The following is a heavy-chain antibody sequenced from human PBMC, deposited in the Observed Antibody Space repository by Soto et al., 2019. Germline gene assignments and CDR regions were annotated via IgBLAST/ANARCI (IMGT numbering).Heavy chain of an antibody. Sequence: SETLSLTCAVYGGSFSGYYWSWIRQPPGKGLEWIGEINHSGSTNYNPSLKSRVTISVDTSKNQFSLKLSSVTAADTAVYYCARVVVVVPAAMLGYYYYYYMDVWGKGTTVTVSS. D-gene: IGHD2-2*01. CDR1: GGSFSGYY. J-gene: IGHJ6*03. CDR3: ARVVVVVPAAMLGYYYYYYMDV. CDR2: INHSGST. V-gene: IGHV4-34*01.